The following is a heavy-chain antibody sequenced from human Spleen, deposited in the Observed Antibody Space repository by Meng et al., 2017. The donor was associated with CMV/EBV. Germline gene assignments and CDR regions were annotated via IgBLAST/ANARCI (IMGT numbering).Heavy chain of an antibody. CDR1: GFTFSSYS. Sequence: GGSLRLSCAASGFTFSSYSMNWVRQAPGKGLEWVTFIWSDGSDKYYADSVKGRFTISRDNSKNTLYLQMNSLRVEDTAMYYCAKLLGDLPDDAFDIWGQGTMVTVSS. J-gene: IGHJ3*02. CDR3: AKLLGDLPDDAFDI. D-gene: IGHD3-16*01. V-gene: IGHV3-30*02. CDR2: IWSDGSDK.